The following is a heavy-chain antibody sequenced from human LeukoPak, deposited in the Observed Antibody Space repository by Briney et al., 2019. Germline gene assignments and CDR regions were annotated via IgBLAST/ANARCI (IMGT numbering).Heavy chain of an antibody. V-gene: IGHV3-48*03. Sequence: GGSLRLSCAASGFTFNTYEMNWVRQAPGKGLEWLSYITSSASTVYYADSVKGRFTVSRDNARNSLYLQMSSLRADDTAVYYCARGGQYISGYYFDFWGQGTLLTVSS. CDR3: ARGGQYISGYYFDF. J-gene: IGHJ4*02. D-gene: IGHD3-22*01. CDR2: ITSSASTV. CDR1: GFTFNTYE.